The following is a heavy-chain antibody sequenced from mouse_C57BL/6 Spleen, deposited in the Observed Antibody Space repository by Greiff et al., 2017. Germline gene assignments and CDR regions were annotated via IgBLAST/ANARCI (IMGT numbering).Heavy chain of an antibody. V-gene: IGHV1-58*01. CDR2: IYIGNGYT. CDR1: GYTFTSYG. CDR3: ASITTVVSYWYFDV. J-gene: IGHJ1*03. Sequence: VQLKESGAELVRPGSSVKMSCKTSGYTFTSYGINWVKQRPGQGLEWIGYIYIGNGYTEYNEKFKGKATLTSDTSSSTAYMQLSSLTSEDSAIYFCASITTVVSYWYFDVWGTGTTVTVSS. D-gene: IGHD1-1*01.